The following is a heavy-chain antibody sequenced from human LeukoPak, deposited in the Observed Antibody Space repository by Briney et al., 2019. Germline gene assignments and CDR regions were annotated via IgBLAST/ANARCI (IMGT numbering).Heavy chain of an antibody. J-gene: IGHJ4*02. D-gene: IGHD3-22*01. CDR1: GFTVSSNY. CDR3: ATNYYYDSGFFDY. CDR2: IYSGGST. V-gene: IGHV3-53*01. Sequence: PGGSLRLSCAASGFTVSSNYMSWVRQAPGKGLEWVSVIYSGGSTYYADSVKGRFTISRDNSKNTLYLQMNSLRAEDTAVYYCATNYYYDSGFFDYWGQGTLVTVSS.